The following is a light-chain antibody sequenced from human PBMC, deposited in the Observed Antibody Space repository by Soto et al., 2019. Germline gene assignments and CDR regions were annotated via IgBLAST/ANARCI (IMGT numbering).Light chain of an antibody. Sequence: DIQMTQSPSSLSASVGDRVTITCRASQSIRSYLNWYQQKPGKAPKLLIYAASSLQSGVPSRFSGSGSGTDFTLTISCLQPEDFATYYCQQSYSTPPTFGGGAKVEIK. J-gene: IGKJ4*01. CDR3: QQSYSTPPT. CDR1: QSIRSY. CDR2: AAS. V-gene: IGKV1-39*01.